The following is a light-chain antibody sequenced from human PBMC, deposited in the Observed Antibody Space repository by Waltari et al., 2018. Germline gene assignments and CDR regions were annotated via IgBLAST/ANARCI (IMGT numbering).Light chain of an antibody. CDR3: QQRANWLSLT. CDR1: QSVSRY. V-gene: IGKV3-11*01. Sequence: QSPATLSLSPGERATLSCRASQSVSRYLAWYQQKPGQAPRLLIYDASNRATGIPARFSGSGFGTDFTLTISSLEPEDFAVYYCQQRANWLSLTFGGGTKVEIK. J-gene: IGKJ4*01. CDR2: DAS.